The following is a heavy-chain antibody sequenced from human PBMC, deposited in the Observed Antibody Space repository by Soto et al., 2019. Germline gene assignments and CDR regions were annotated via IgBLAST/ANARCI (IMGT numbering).Heavy chain of an antibody. D-gene: IGHD6-13*01. J-gene: IGHJ6*02. CDR2: IYSGGST. CDR1: GFTVSINY. Sequence: EVQLVESGGGLIKPGGSQRLSCAASGFTVSINYMSWVRKAPGKGLEWVSVIYSGGSTYYADSVKGRFTISRDNSKNTLYLQMNSLRAEDTAVYYCAREDSWYVGMDVWGQGTTVTVSS. V-gene: IGHV3-53*01. CDR3: AREDSWYVGMDV.